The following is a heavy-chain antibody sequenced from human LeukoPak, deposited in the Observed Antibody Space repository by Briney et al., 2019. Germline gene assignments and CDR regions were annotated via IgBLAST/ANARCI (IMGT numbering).Heavy chain of an antibody. CDR1: GFTFSDAW. D-gene: IGHD6-19*01. Sequence: GGSLRLSCAASGFTFSDAWMGWVRQAPGKGLEWVGRIKSKTDGGTTDYAAPVKGRFTISRDDSKNTLYLQINSLQTDDTAVYYCTSSSAEEWLFDCWGQGTLVTVSS. CDR3: TSSSAEEWLFDC. CDR2: IKSKTDGGTT. V-gene: IGHV3-15*01. J-gene: IGHJ4*02.